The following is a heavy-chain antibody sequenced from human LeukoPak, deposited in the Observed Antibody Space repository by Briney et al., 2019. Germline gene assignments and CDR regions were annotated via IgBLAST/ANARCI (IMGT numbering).Heavy chain of an antibody. CDR2: ISGSGGST. CDR3: ATSRGYYYDSSGYYNFDY. D-gene: IGHD3-22*01. V-gene: IGHV3-23*01. J-gene: IGHJ4*02. CDR1: GFTFSSYA. Sequence: GGSLRLSCAASGFTFSSYAMSWVRQAPGKGLEWVSAISGSGGSTYYADSVKGRFTISRDNSKNTLYLQMNSLRAEDTAVYYCATSRGYYYDSSGYYNFDYWGQGTLVTLSS.